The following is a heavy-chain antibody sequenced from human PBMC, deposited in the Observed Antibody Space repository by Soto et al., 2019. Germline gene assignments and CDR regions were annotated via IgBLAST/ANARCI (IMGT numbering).Heavy chain of an antibody. D-gene: IGHD5-12*01. CDR1: GFALSTYW. V-gene: IGHV3-7*01. J-gene: IGHJ6*03. CDR2: INQDGGEI. CDR3: ATYSGYALPMDV. Sequence: GGSLRLSCAASGFALSTYWMTWVRQASGKGLEWVASINQDGGEIHYVDSVRGRFSISRDNAKNSVFLEMNSLRAEDTAMYYCATYSGYALPMDVWGKGTTVTVSS.